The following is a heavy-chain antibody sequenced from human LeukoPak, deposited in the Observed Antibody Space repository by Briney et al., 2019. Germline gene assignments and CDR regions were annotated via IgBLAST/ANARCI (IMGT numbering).Heavy chain of an antibody. J-gene: IGHJ3*02. CDR1: GFTLSSYT. D-gene: IGHD6-6*01. Sequence: TGGSLRLSCAASGFTLSSYTMNWVRQAPGKGLQWFSYISSSSSTIYYADSVKGRFTISRDNAKNSLYLQMNSLRDEDTAVYYCAREYSSSSGRAFDNWGQGTMVTVSS. CDR2: ISSSSSTI. CDR3: AREYSSSSGRAFDN. V-gene: IGHV3-48*02.